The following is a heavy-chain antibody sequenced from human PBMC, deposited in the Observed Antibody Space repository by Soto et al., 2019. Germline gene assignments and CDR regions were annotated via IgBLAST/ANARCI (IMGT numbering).Heavy chain of an antibody. CDR3: AKDSGRGSADYYFDY. D-gene: IGHD3-10*01. CDR1: GFTFSTYG. Sequence: GGSLRLSCAASGFTFSTYGMHWVRQAPGKGLERVAVISYDGNNKYHADSVKGRFTISRDNSKNTLYLQMNSLRAEDTTVYYCAKDSGRGSADYYFDYWGQGTLVTVSS. V-gene: IGHV3-30*18. J-gene: IGHJ4*02. CDR2: ISYDGNNK.